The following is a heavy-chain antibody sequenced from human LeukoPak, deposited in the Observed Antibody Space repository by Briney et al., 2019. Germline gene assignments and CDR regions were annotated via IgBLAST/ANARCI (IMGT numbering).Heavy chain of an antibody. J-gene: IGHJ4*02. D-gene: IGHD1-26*01. CDR3: ARDARDSGSY. CDR1: GFTFSDSY. V-gene: IGHV3-11*01. CDR2: ISSSGSTI. Sequence: GGSLRLSCAASGFTFSDSYMSWLRQAPGKGLEWVSYISSSGSTIYYADSVKGRFTISRDDAKNSLYLQMNSLRAEDKAVYYCARDARDSGSYWGQGTLVTVSS.